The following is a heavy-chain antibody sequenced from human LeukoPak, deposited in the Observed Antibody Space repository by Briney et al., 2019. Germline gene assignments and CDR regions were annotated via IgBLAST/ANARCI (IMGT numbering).Heavy chain of an antibody. Sequence: GGSLRLSCAASGFTFSTSGVGWVRQAPGKGLEWLSYITSHGVTHYLDCVEGRFTISRDNAKSLLYLQMNSLSEEDTAVYYCARGYCGSSDCHVARHFEYWGQGTLVTVSS. CDR1: GFTFSTSG. V-gene: IGHV3-48*02. CDR3: ARGYCGSSDCHVARHFEY. D-gene: IGHD3-10*01. CDR2: ITSHGVT. J-gene: IGHJ4*02.